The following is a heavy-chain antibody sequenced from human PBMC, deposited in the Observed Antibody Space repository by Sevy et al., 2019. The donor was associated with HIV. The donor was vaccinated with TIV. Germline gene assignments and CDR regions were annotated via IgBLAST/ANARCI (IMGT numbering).Heavy chain of an antibody. J-gene: IGHJ4*02. CDR1: VYTFTGYY. CDR3: EIESTNYDGAGSYYKD. CDR2: INPNGGGT. Sequence: ASVKVSCKASVYTFTGYYMHWVRQAPGQGLEWMGWINPNGGGTNYAQKFQGRVTMTRDTSISTDYMDLSRLRSDDTDVYYCEIESTNYDGAGSYYKDWGQGTLVTVSS. D-gene: IGHD3-10*01. V-gene: IGHV1-2*02.